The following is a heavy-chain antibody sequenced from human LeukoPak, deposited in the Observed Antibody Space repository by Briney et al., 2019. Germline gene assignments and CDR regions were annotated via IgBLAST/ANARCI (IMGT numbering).Heavy chain of an antibody. CDR2: INHSGST. J-gene: IGHJ4*02. V-gene: IGHV4-34*01. CDR3: ARILVRGVSSDC. D-gene: IGHD3-10*01. CDR1: GGSFSGYY. Sequence: SETLSLTCAVYGGSFSGYYWSWIRQPPGKGLEWIGEINHSGSTNYNPSLKSRVTISVDTSKNQFSLKLSSVTAADTAVYYCARILVRGVSSDCWGQGTLVTVSS.